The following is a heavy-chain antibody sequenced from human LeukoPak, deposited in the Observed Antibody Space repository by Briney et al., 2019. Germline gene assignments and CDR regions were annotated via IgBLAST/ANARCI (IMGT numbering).Heavy chain of an antibody. J-gene: IGHJ5*02. CDR1: GGSISSGGYS. V-gene: IGHV4-30-2*01. CDR3: ARGGTTVTTDNWFDP. D-gene: IGHD4-17*01. CDR2: INHSGST. Sequence: SQTLSLTCAVSGGSISSGGYSWSWIRQPPGKGLEWIGEINHSGSTNYNPSLKSRVTISVDTSKNQFSLKLSSVTAADTAVYYCARGGTTVTTDNWFDPWGQGTLVTVSS.